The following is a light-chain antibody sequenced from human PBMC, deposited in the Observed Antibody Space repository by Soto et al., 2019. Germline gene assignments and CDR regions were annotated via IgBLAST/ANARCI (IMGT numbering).Light chain of an antibody. CDR3: QQYHKWPPIT. CDR2: GAS. CDR1: QSVDGY. V-gene: IGKV3-15*01. J-gene: IGKJ5*01. Sequence: EVVMTQSPGTLSVSLGDSATLSCRASQSVDGYLAWYQQKPGQAPRLLIYGASTRATGVTARFRGGGSGTEFTLTISSLQSEDFAVYYCQQYHKWPPITFGQGTRLEIK.